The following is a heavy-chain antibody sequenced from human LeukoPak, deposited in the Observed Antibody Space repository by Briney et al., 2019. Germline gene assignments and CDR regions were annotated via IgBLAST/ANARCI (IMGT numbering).Heavy chain of an antibody. CDR2: IGSGSYYI. CDR3: APGPRGVPPEVDY. Sequence: PGGALRLSCAASGFTFSWYSLKWVRPAPGEGLGWVASIGSGSYYIYYADSVEGRFTISRDNAKNSLYLQMNSLRAEDTALYYCAPGPRGVPPEVDYWGQGTLVTVSS. CDR1: GFTFSWYS. V-gene: IGHV3-21*01. D-gene: IGHD3-10*01. J-gene: IGHJ4*02.